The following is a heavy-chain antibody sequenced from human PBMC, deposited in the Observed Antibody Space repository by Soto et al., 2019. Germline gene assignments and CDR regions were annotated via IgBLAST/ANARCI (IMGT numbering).Heavy chain of an antibody. CDR3: ARQDRVVAEGRWFDP. J-gene: IGHJ5*02. V-gene: IGHV4-38-2*02. CDR1: GYSISSGYH. Sequence: SETLSLTCTVSGYSISSGYHWAWIRQPPGKGLEWLGSVHYSGNTYYNPSLKGRLTISVAKSKNQFSLNLSSVTAADTAVYYCARQDRVVAEGRWFDPWGQGTLVTVSS. CDR2: VHYSGNT. D-gene: IGHD2-15*01.